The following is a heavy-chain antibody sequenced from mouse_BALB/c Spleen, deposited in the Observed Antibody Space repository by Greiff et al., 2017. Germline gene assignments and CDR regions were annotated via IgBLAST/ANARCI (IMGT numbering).Heavy chain of an antibody. V-gene: IGHV1S81*02. Sequence: QVQLQQPGAELVKPGASVKLSCKASGYTFTSYWMHWVKQRPGQGLEWIGEINPSNGRTNYNEKFKSKATLTVDKSSSTAYMQLSSLTSEDSAVYYCARSYAMEYWGQGTSGTVAS. J-gene: IGHJ4*01. CDR1: GYTFTSYW. CDR2: INPSNGRT. CDR3: ARSYAMEY.